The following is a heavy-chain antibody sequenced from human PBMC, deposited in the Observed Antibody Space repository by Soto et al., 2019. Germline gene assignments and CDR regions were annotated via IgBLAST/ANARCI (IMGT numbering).Heavy chain of an antibody. J-gene: IGHJ5*02. Sequence: QVQLQESGPGLVKPSETLSLTCTVSGGSISRYYWNWIRQPPGKGLEWIGYIYYSGSTNYNPSLKSRVTISVDTSKNQFSRQRSSVTAADTAVYYCARDPGSGSYYGWFDPWGQGTLVTVSS. V-gene: IGHV4-59*01. CDR2: IYYSGST. CDR3: ARDPGSGSYYGWFDP. CDR1: GGSISRYY. D-gene: IGHD3-10*01.